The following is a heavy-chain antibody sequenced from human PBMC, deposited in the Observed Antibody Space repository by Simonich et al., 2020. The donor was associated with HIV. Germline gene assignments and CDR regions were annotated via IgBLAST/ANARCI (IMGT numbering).Heavy chain of an antibody. V-gene: IGHV3-49*03. Sequence: EVQLVESGGGLVQPGRSLRLSCTASGFTFGDYAMSWFRQAPGKGLEWVGFIRSKAYGGTTEYAASVKGRFTISRDDSKSIAYLQMNSLKTEDTAVYYCTSSDYDSSDYYYLYFQHWGQGTLVTVSS. J-gene: IGHJ1*01. CDR3: TSSDYDSSDYYYLYFQH. CDR2: IRSKAYGGTT. D-gene: IGHD3-22*01. CDR1: GFTFGDYA.